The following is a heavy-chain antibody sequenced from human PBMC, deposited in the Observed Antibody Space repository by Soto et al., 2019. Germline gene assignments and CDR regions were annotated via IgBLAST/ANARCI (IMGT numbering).Heavy chain of an antibody. Sequence: SVKVSCKASGGTFSSYAISCVRQAPGQGLKWMGGIIPIFGTANYAQKFQDRVTITADESTSTAYMELRSLRSEDTAVYYCARDDGVDGSGSYHAFDIWGQGTMVTVS. D-gene: IGHD3-10*01. CDR1: GGTFSSYA. CDR2: IIPIFGTA. V-gene: IGHV1-69*13. J-gene: IGHJ3*02. CDR3: ARDDGVDGSGSYHAFDI.